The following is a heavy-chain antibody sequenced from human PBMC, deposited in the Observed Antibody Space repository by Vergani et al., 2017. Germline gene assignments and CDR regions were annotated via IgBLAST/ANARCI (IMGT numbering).Heavy chain of an antibody. CDR3: ARHDNILTGYYTPDAFDI. CDR2: INTNTGNP. V-gene: IGHV7-4-1*02. D-gene: IGHD3-9*01. J-gene: IGHJ3*02. Sequence: QMHLVQSGSELKRPGASVKVSCTASGSTFTTYAMNWVRQAPGQGLEWMGLINTNTGNPTYAQGFTGRFVFSLDTSVSTAYLQISSLKAEDTAVYYCARHDNILTGYYTPDAFDIWGQGIMVTVSS. CDR1: GSTFTTYA.